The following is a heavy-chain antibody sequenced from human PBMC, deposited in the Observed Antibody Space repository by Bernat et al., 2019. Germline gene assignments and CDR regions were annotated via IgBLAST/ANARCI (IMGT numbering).Heavy chain of an antibody. CDR3: ARDLEYSGYDFDY. J-gene: IGHJ4*02. CDR1: GFTFSSYA. V-gene: IGHV3-30-3*01. Sequence: QVQLVESGGGVVQPGRSLRLSCAASGFTFSSYAMHWVRQAPGKGLEWVAVISYDGSNKYYADSVKGRFTISRDNAKNSLYLQMNSLRAEDTAVYYCARDLEYSGYDFDYWGQGTLVTVSS. CDR2: ISYDGSNK. D-gene: IGHD5-12*01.